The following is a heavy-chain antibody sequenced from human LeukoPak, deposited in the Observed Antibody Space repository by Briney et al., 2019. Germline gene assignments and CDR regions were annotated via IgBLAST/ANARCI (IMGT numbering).Heavy chain of an antibody. CDR2: INSDGSST. D-gene: IGHD3-22*01. V-gene: IGHV3-74*01. CDR1: GFTFSRYW. CDR3: ARGYYYDSSGPNIPFDY. J-gene: IGHJ4*02. Sequence: GGSLRLFCAASGFTFSRYWVHWVRQAPGKGLVWVSRINSDGSSTSYADSVKGRFTISRDHAKNTLSLQMHSLRAEDTAVYYCARGYYYDSSGPNIPFDYWGQGTLVTVSS.